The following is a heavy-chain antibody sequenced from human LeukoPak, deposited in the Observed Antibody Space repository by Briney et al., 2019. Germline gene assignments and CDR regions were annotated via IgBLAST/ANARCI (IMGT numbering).Heavy chain of an antibody. CDR3: AALGRYSAFDI. J-gene: IGHJ3*02. Sequence: ASVKVSCKASGYTFTGYYMHWVRQAPGQGLEWMGWINPNSGGTNYAQKLQGRVTMTTDASTSTAYMELRSLRSDDTAVYYCAALGRYSAFDIWGQGTMVTVSS. V-gene: IGHV1-2*02. D-gene: IGHD3-10*01. CDR2: INPNSGGT. CDR1: GYTFTGYY.